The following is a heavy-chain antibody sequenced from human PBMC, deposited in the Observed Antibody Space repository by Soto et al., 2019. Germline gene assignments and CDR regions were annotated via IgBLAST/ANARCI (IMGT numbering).Heavy chain of an antibody. CDR3: ACDFQFYYYGMDV. CDR1: GFTFSSYS. CDR2: ISSRSSDI. V-gene: IGHV3-21*01. Sequence: EVQLVESGGGLVKPGGSLRLSCAASGFTFSSYSMNWVRQAPGKGLEWVSSISSRSSDIYYADSVKGRFTISRDNAKNSLYLQMNSLRAEDTAVYYCACDFQFYYYGMDVWGQGTTVTVSS. J-gene: IGHJ6*02.